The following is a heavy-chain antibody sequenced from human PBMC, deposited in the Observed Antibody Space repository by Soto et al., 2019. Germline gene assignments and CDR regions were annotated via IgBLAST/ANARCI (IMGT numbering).Heavy chain of an antibody. D-gene: IGHD6-6*01. J-gene: IGHJ4*02. CDR2: IRRHTSVT. Sequence: GGSLRLSCAAFGLTLSTSSMNWVRQAPGRGLEWISYIRRHTSVTAYADSVKGRFTISRDNSKNSLYLQMDNLRAEDTAVYYCAKDSSSDGRRDYFDYWGQGTLVTVSS. CDR3: AKDSSSDGRRDYFDY. CDR1: GLTLSTSS. V-gene: IGHV3-48*01.